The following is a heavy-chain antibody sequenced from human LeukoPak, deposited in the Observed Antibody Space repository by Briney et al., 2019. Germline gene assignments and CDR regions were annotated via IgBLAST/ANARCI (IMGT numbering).Heavy chain of an antibody. J-gene: IGHJ4*02. V-gene: IGHV4-31*03. CDR2: IYYSGST. D-gene: IGHD3-22*01. CDR1: GGSISSGGYY. CDR3: ARGHYYDSSGYRY. Sequence: SETLSLTCTVSGGSISSGGYYWSWIRQHPGKGLEWIGYIYYSGSTYYNPSLKSRVTISVDTSKNQFSLKLSSVTAADTAVYYCARGHYYDSSGYRYWGQGTLVTVSS.